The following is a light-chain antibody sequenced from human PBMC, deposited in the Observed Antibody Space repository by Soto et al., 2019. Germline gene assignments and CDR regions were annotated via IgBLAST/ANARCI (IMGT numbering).Light chain of an antibody. Sequence: EILLAHSPATLSLSPGERATLSCKASQDVSIFLAWYQQKPGQAPRLLIHDASNRATGVPARFSGSGFGTDFTLTISSLEPEDAAVYYCQQYGSSPRTFGQGTKVDIK. V-gene: IGKV3-11*01. CDR1: QDVSIF. CDR2: DAS. CDR3: QQYGSSPRT. J-gene: IGKJ1*01.